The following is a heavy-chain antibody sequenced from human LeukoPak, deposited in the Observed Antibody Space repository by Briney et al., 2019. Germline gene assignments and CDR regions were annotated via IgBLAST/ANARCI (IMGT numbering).Heavy chain of an antibody. D-gene: IGHD6-13*01. CDR1: GGSISSGSYY. Sequence: SQTLSLTCTVSGGSISSGSYYWSWIRQPAGKGLEWIGRIYTSGSTTYNPSLKSRVTISVDTSKNQFSLRLSSVTAADTAVYFCARGRVSSSTWYSTYYYYFYMDVWGKGTTVTVSS. J-gene: IGHJ6*03. V-gene: IGHV4-61*02. CDR2: IYTSGST. CDR3: ARGRVSSSTWYSTYYYYFYMDV.